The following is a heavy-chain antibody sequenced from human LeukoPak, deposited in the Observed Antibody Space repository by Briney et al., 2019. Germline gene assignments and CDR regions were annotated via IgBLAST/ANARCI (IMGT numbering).Heavy chain of an antibody. V-gene: IGHV3-21*01. Sequence: GGSLRLSCAASGFTFSIYSMNWVRQAPGKGLEWVSSISSSSSYIYYAGSVKGRFTISRDNAKNSLYLQMNSLRAEDTAVYYCARETYCGGDCYVQYYFDYWGQGTLVTVSS. CDR1: GFTFSIYS. D-gene: IGHD2-21*02. J-gene: IGHJ4*02. CDR2: ISSSSSYI. CDR3: ARETYCGGDCYVQYYFDY.